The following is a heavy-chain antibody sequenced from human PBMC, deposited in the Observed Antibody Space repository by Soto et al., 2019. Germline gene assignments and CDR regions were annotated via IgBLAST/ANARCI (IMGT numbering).Heavy chain of an antibody. CDR3: ARVQAATGTSDFDY. D-gene: IGHD6-13*01. J-gene: IGHJ4*02. Sequence: QVQLQQWGAGLLKPSETLSLTCAVYGGSFSGYYWSWIRQPPGKGLEWIGEINHSGSTNYNPSLKSRVTISVDTSKNQFSLKLSSVTAADTALYYCARVQAATGTSDFDYWGQGTLVTVSP. CDR2: INHSGST. CDR1: GGSFSGYY. V-gene: IGHV4-34*01.